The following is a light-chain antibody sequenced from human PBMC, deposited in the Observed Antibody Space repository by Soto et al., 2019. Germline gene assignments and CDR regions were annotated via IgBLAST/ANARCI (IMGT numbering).Light chain of an antibody. V-gene: IGKV2-30*01. Sequence: DVVMTQSPHSLPVTLGQPASISCRSSQSLEYSDGNTYLNWFQQRPGQSPRRLIYKVSKRDSGVPDRFSGSGSGTDFTLKISRVEAGDVGVYYCMQGTHWPPITFGQGTRLEI. CDR1: QSLEYSDGNTY. CDR3: MQGTHWPPIT. J-gene: IGKJ5*01. CDR2: KVS.